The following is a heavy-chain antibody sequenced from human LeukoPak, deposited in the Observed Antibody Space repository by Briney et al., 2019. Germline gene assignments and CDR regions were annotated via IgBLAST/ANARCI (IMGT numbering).Heavy chain of an antibody. V-gene: IGHV3-53*01. CDR1: GFTVSNNY. J-gene: IGHJ4*02. CDR2: IYSGGST. D-gene: IGHD6-6*01. Sequence: GGSLRLSCVVSGFTVSNNYMSWVRQAPRKGLEWVSLIYSGGSTYYADSVKGRFTISRDNSKNALYLQMNSLRAEDTAVYYCAREYGSSPWFFDYWGQGTLVTVSS. CDR3: AREYGSSPWFFDY.